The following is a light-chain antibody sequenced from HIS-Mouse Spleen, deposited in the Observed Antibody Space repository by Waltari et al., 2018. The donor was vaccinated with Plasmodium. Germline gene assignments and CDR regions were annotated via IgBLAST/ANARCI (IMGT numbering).Light chain of an antibody. V-gene: IGLV2-23*03. J-gene: IGLJ3*02. Sequence: QSALTQPASVSGSPGPSINISCTGTSSDVGSYNLVSWYQQHPGKAPKLTIYEGSKRPSGVSNRFSGSKSGNTASLTISGLQAEDEADYYCCSYAGSSTFVFGGGTKLTVL. CDR3: CSYAGSSTFV. CDR2: EGS. CDR1: SSDVGSYNL.